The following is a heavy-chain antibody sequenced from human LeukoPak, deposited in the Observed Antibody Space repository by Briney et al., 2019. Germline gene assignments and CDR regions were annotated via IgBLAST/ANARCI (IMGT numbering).Heavy chain of an antibody. V-gene: IGHV5-51*04. Sequence: GESLKISCKGFGFNFSSYWIAWVRQMPGKGLEWMGIIYPGDSDTRYSPSFQGQVTISADKPISTAYLQWSSLKASDTAMYYCARMFDSGIPLDYWGQGTLVTVSS. CDR2: IYPGDSDT. D-gene: IGHD3-10*01. CDR3: ARMFDSGIPLDY. CDR1: GFNFSSYW. J-gene: IGHJ4*02.